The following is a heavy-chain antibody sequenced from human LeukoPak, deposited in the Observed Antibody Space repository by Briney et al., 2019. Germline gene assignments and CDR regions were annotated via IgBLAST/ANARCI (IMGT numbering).Heavy chain of an antibody. D-gene: IGHD3-10*01. J-gene: IGHJ4*02. Sequence: PSETLSLTCTVSGYSISSGYFWGWIRQPPGKGLEWIGSIYYGGSTYYNPSLKSRVTISVDTSKNQFSLKLSSVTAADTAVYYCARDPGYYGSGSFDYWGQGTLVTVSS. CDR1: GYSISSGYF. CDR3: ARDPGYYGSGSFDY. CDR2: IYYGGST. V-gene: IGHV4-38-2*02.